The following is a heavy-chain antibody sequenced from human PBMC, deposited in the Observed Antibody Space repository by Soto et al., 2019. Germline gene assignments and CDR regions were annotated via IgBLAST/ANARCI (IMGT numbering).Heavy chain of an antibody. CDR3: GRAPALPNNCFEP. CDR2: IYYSGST. CDR1: DGSISSCC. J-gene: IGHJ5*02. Sequence: LLMRSDACSVGDGSISSCCWNWIRKPPGKGLEWVGYIYYSGSTNYNASLKSRVTISVDTSKNQFSLQLISVTAAETAVYYCGRAPALPNNCFEPLGQGNLVTVPS. V-gene: IGHV4-59*08. D-gene: IGHD6-25*01.